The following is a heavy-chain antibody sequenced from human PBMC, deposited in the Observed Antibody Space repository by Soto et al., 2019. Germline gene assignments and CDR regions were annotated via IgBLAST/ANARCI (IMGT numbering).Heavy chain of an antibody. D-gene: IGHD3-9*01. V-gene: IGHV3-23*01. CDR1: GFTFITHA. J-gene: IGHJ4*02. Sequence: EVQLLESGGGLVQPGGSLRLSCAASGFTFITHAMSWVRQAPGKGLEWVSAISGGGGSTYYADSVKGRCTISRDNSKNTLYLQMNSLRAEDTAVYYCARAGRDILTGYYWGVSNDYWGQGTLVTVSS. CDR3: ARAGRDILTGYYWGVSNDY. CDR2: ISGGGGST.